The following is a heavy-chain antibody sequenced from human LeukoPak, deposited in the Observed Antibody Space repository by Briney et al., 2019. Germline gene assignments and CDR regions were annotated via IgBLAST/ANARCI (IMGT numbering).Heavy chain of an antibody. CDR1: GFTFSSYA. Sequence: PGGSLRLSCAASGFTFSSYAMHWVRQAPGKGLKWVAVISYDGSNKYYADSVKGRFTISRDNSKNTLYLQMNSLRAEDTAVYYCARDIGLGYYGDYVERSLSYWGQGTLVTVSS. CDR3: ARDIGLGYYGDYVERSLSY. D-gene: IGHD4-17*01. V-gene: IGHV3-30-3*01. J-gene: IGHJ4*02. CDR2: ISYDGSNK.